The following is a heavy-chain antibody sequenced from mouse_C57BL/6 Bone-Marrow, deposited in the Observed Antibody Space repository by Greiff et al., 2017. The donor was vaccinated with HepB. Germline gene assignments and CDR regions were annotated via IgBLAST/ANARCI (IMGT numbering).Heavy chain of an antibody. CDR2: IYPGDGDT. Sequence: QVQLQQSGAELVKPGASVKISCKASGYAFSSYWMNWVKQRPGKGLEWIGQIYPGDGDTNYNGKFKGKATLTADKSSSTAYMQLSSLTSEDSAVYFCARGRYGSPYFDYWGQGTTLTVSS. J-gene: IGHJ2*01. V-gene: IGHV1-80*01. D-gene: IGHD1-1*01. CDR3: ARGRYGSPYFDY. CDR1: GYAFSSYW.